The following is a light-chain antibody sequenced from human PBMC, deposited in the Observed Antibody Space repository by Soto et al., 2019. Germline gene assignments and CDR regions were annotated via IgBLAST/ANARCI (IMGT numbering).Light chain of an antibody. CDR2: GAS. J-gene: IGKJ2*01. Sequence: EIVLPQSPGTLSLSPGERATLSCTASETIGMTSLAWYQQKPGQAPRLVIYGASKSAVGIPDRFSGSTSGTVFNLSISRLEPEDSAVDHGLQHGSAPYTFGRGTRLEIK. CDR1: ETIGMTS. V-gene: IGKV3-20*01. CDR3: LQHGSAPYT.